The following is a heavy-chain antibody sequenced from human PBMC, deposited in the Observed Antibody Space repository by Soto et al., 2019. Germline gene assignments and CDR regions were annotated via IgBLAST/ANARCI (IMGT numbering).Heavy chain of an antibody. CDR1: GGTLRNYV. CDR3: ARRIYDFGYYGMDV. D-gene: IGHD3-3*01. V-gene: IGHV1-69*13. J-gene: IGHJ6*02. CDR2: IIPIFRSA. Sequence: SVEVSCKXSGGTLRNYVINWVRQAPGQGLQWVGGIIPIFRSAHYAQNVQGRVTITADESTSTAYMELSSLRSEDTAVYYCARRIYDFGYYGMDVWGQGTTVTVSS.